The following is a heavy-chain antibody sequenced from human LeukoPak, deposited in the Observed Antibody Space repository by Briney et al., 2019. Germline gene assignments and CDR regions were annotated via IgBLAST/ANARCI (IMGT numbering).Heavy chain of an antibody. V-gene: IGHV3-23*01. CDR2: ISASGGST. D-gene: IGHD6-6*01. J-gene: IGHJ6*02. CDR1: GFTFSSYA. CDR3: AKDNSYSSSYSGYYYGMDV. Sequence: GGSLRLSCAASGFTFSSYAMSWVRQAPGKGLEWVSAISASGGSTYYADSVKGRFTISRDNSKNTLYLQMNSLRAEDTAVYHCAKDNSYSSSYSGYYYGMDVWGQGTTVTVSS.